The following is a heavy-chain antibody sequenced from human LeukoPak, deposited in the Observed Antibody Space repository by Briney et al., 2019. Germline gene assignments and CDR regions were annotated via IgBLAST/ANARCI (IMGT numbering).Heavy chain of an antibody. V-gene: IGHV1-46*01. CDR2: INPSGGST. D-gene: IGHD2-15*01. Sequence: ASVKVSCKASGYTFTSYGISWVRQAPGQGLEWMGIINPSGGSTSYAQKFQGRVTMTRDTSTSTVYMELSSLRSEDTAVYYCAREGTPGHFDYWGQGTLVTVSS. CDR1: GYTFTSYG. J-gene: IGHJ4*02. CDR3: AREGTPGHFDY.